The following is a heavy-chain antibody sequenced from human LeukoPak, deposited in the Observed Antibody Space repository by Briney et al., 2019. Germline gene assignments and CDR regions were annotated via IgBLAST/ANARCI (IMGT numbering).Heavy chain of an antibody. J-gene: IGHJ4*02. CDR3: AKDNLAIPSLVDY. V-gene: IGHV3-23*01. Sequence: PGGSLRLSCAATGFTFSSYAMSWVRQAPGKGLEWVSSISGSGGSTYYADSVKGRFTISRDNSKNTLYLQMNSLRAEDTAVYYCAKDNLAIPSLVDYWGQGTLVTVSS. CDR2: ISGSGGST. CDR1: GFTFSSYA. D-gene: IGHD5-18*01.